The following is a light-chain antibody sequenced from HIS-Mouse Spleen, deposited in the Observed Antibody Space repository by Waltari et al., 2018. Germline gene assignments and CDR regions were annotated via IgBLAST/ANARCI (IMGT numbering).Light chain of an antibody. CDR1: SSAVGGYNY. Sequence: QSALTQPASVSGSPGQSITISCTGTSSAVGGYNYVSWYQQHPGKAPKLMIYDVSNRPSGVSNRFSGSESGNTASLTISGLQAEDEADYYCSSYTSSSTLVFGTGTEVTVL. J-gene: IGLJ1*01. CDR2: DVS. V-gene: IGLV2-14*03. CDR3: SSYTSSSTLV.